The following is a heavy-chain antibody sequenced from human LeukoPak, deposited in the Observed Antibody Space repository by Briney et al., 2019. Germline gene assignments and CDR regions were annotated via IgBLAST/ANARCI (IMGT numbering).Heavy chain of an antibody. J-gene: IGHJ6*03. CDR1: GGSFSGYY. Sequence: SETLSLTCAVYGGSFSGYYWSWIRQPPGKGLEWIGEINHSGSTNYNPSLKSRVTISVDTSKNQFSLKLSPVTAADTAVYYCARGGPGYSNYYCYYYMDVWGKGTTVTVSS. CDR3: ARGGPGYSNYYCYYYMDV. D-gene: IGHD4-11*01. V-gene: IGHV4-34*01. CDR2: INHSGST.